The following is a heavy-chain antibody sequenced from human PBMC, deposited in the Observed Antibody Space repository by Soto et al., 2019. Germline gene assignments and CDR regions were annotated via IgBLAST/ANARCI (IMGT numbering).Heavy chain of an antibody. CDR3: VKCGFVCRPAPDF. CDR2: IDKSSGNA. D-gene: IGHD5-12*01. J-gene: IGHJ4*02. CDR1: GFIFSNYD. V-gene: IGHV3-23*01. Sequence: EVQLLESGGGLVQPGGSLRLSCAAPGFIFSNYDMGLFRQAPRKCLEWVSAIDKSSGNASHVDSVQGRFTTSRDNSRNTLYLQMNSLRAEDTAIYYCVKCGFVCRPAPDFWGQGTLVTVST.